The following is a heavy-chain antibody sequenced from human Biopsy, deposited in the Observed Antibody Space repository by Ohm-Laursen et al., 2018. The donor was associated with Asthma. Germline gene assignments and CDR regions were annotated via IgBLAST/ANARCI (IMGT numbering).Heavy chain of an antibody. J-gene: IGHJ4*02. Sequence: AVKASCKASGYTFTSYYMHWGRQAPGQGLEWMGIINPSGGTTSYAQKFQGRVTMTRDTSTSTVYMELSSPRSEDTAVYYCARAGALIVGATMGYWGQGTLVTVSS. D-gene: IGHD1-26*01. V-gene: IGHV1-46*01. CDR1: GYTFTSYY. CDR3: ARAGALIVGATMGY. CDR2: INPSGGTT.